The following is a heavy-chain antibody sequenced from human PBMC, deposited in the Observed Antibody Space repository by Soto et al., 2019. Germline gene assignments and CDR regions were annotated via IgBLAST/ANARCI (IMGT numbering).Heavy chain of an antibody. CDR3: ARGGGPGYSSSWYFKGGAFDI. V-gene: IGHV4-34*01. CDR2: INHSGST. D-gene: IGHD6-13*01. CDR1: GGSFSGYY. Sequence: SETLSLTCAVYGGSFSGYYWSWIRQPPGKGLEWIGEINHSGSTNYNPSLKSRVTISVDTSKNQFSLKLSSVTAADTAVYYCARGGGPGYSSSWYFKGGAFDIWGQGTMVT. J-gene: IGHJ3*02.